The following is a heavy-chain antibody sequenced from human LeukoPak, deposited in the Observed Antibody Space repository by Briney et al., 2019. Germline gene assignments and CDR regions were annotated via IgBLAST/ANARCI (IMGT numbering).Heavy chain of an antibody. J-gene: IGHJ4*02. D-gene: IGHD3-3*01. Sequence: SEALSLTCTVPGGAISSYYWSWIRQPPGKGLEWIGYVSYTGDASQNPSLRGRVTMSVDTSNNQASLELSSVTAADTAVYYCARGWNYGDYWGQGTLVTVSS. CDR2: VSYTGDA. CDR3: ARGWNYGDY. CDR1: GGAISSYY. V-gene: IGHV4-59*01.